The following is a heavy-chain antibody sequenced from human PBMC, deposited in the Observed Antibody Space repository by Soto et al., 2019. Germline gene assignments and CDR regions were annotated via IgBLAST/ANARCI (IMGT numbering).Heavy chain of an antibody. Sequence: QAHLVQSRAEVRKPGASVRVSYKASGYTFTSHGVSWVRQAPGQGLVWMGWISTYNGSTNYAPKFQDKVIMTTDTSTSTAYMELRSLRSDDTAVYYCARDISYAFWSGDTDGFDPWGQGTLGTVSS. D-gene: IGHD3-3*01. CDR2: ISTYNGST. V-gene: IGHV1-18*01. J-gene: IGHJ5*02. CDR3: ARDISYAFWSGDTDGFDP. CDR1: GYTFTSHG.